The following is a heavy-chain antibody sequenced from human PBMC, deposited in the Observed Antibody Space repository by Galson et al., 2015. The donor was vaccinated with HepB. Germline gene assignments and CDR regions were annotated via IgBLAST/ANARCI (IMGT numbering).Heavy chain of an antibody. CDR2: ISSDGTGT. CDR1: GFTFSTYW. J-gene: IGHJ4*02. CDR3: ARDQSTDGRYTLSLDY. Sequence: SLRLSCAASGFTFSTYWMHWVRQTPGKGLVWVSRISSDGTGTRYADSVKGRFTISRDNAKNTLDLQMNSLRAEDTAVYYCARDQSTDGRYTLSLDYWGQGALVTVSS. D-gene: IGHD2-8*01. V-gene: IGHV3-74*01.